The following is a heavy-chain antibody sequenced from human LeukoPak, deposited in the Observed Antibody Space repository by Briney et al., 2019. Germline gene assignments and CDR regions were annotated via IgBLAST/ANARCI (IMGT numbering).Heavy chain of an antibody. CDR1: GFTFSTYN. CDR2: ISSSSSYI. V-gene: IGHV3-21*01. CDR3: ARDRITIFGVVPD. D-gene: IGHD3-3*01. Sequence: GGSLRLSCAASGFTFSTYNMNWVRQAPGKGLEWVSSISSSSSYIYYADSVKGRFTISRDNAKNSLYLQMNSLRAEDTAVYYCARDRITIFGVVPDWGQGTLVTVSS. J-gene: IGHJ4*02.